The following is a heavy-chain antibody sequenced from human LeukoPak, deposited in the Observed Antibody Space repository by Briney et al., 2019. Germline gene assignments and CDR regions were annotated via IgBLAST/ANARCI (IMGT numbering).Heavy chain of an antibody. CDR3: AKDISPRSSGYYVGYAFDI. J-gene: IGHJ3*02. CDR1: GFTFSSYE. Sequence: GGSLRLSCAASGFTFSSYEMNWVRQAPGKGLEWVSYISSSGSTIYYADSVKGRFTISRDNAKNSLYLQMNSLRAEDMALYYCAKDISPRSSGYYVGYAFDIWGQGTMVTVSS. CDR2: ISSSGSTI. D-gene: IGHD3-22*01. V-gene: IGHV3-48*03.